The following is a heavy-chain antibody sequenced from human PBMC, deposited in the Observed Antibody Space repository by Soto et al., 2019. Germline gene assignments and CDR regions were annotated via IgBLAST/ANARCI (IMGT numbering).Heavy chain of an antibody. V-gene: IGHV3-33*01. CDR1: GFTFSSYG. CDR3: ARDHLSRGYTPGVGGMDV. D-gene: IGHD3-16*02. CDR2: IWYDGSNK. J-gene: IGHJ6*02. Sequence: GGSLRLSCAASGFTFSSYGMHWVRQAPGKGLEWVAVIWYDGSNKYYADSVKGRFTISRDNSKNTLYLQMNSLRAEDTAVYYCARDHLSRGYTPGVGGMDVWGQGTTVTVSS.